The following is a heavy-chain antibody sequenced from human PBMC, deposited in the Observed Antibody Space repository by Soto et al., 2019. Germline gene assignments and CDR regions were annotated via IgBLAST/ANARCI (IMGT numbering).Heavy chain of an antibody. CDR2: ISYDGSNK. V-gene: IGHV3-30*18. J-gene: IGHJ6*01. D-gene: IGHD6-19*01. Sequence: QVQLVESGGGVVQPGRSLRLSCAASGFTFSSYGMHWVRQAPGKGLEWVAVISYDGSNKYYADSVKGRFTISRDNSKNTLYLQMNSLRAEDTAVYYCAKDHDSGWYDYYYYYGMDVW. CDR3: AKDHDSGWYDYYYYYGMDV. CDR1: GFTFSSYG.